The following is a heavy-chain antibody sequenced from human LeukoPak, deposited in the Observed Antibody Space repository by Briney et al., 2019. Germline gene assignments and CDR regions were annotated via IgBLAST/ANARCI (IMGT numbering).Heavy chain of an antibody. CDR3: ARGAQTSAYYDSSGNFDY. CDR1: GFTFSSYN. V-gene: IGHV3-21*01. Sequence: GGSLRLSCAASGFTFSSYNMNWVRQAPGKGLEWVSSISSYSTYIYYADSVKGRFTISRDNAKNSLYLQMNSLRPEDTDLCYCARGAQTSAYYDSSGNFDYWGQGTLVTVSS. J-gene: IGHJ4*02. D-gene: IGHD3-22*01. CDR2: ISSYSTYI.